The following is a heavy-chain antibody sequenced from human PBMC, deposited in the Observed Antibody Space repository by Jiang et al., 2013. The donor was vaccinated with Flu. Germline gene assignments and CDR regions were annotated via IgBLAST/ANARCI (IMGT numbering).Heavy chain of an antibody. J-gene: IGHJ6*02. CDR2: IYPGDSDT. CDR3: ARAERVVVVPAAFAGGMDV. D-gene: IGHD2-2*01. CDR1: GYSFTSYW. V-gene: IGHV5-51*01. Sequence: GAEVKKPGESLKISCKGSGYSFTSYWIGWVRQMPGKGLEWMGIIYPGDSDTRYSPSFQGQVTISADKSISTAYLQWGSLKASDTAMYYCARAERVVVVPAAFAGGMDVWGQGTTVTVSS.